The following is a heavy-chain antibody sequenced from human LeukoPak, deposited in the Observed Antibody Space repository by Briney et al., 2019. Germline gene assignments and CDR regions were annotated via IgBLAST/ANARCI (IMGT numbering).Heavy chain of an antibody. J-gene: IGHJ4*02. V-gene: IGHV3-30*02. CDR1: GFTFSSYG. Sequence: GGSLRLSCAASGFTFSSYGMHWVRQAPGKGLEWVAFIRYDGSNKYYADSVKGRFTISRDNSKNTLYLQMNSLRAEDTAVYYCASIRGYSYGDIDYWGQGTLVTVPS. CDR3: ASIRGYSYGDIDY. D-gene: IGHD5-18*01. CDR2: IRYDGSNK.